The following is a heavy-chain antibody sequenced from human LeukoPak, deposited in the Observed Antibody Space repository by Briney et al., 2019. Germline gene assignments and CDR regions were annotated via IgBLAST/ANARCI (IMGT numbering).Heavy chain of an antibody. CDR3: ARDRWYYYDSSGYGPFDY. V-gene: IGHV3-33*08. CDR2: IWYDGSNK. CDR1: GFTFSSYG. D-gene: IGHD3-22*01. J-gene: IGHJ4*02. Sequence: QSGGSLRLSCAASGFTFSSYGMHWVRQAPGKGLEWVAVIWYDGSNKYYADSVKGRFTISRDNSKNTLYLQMNSLRAEDTAVYYCARDRWYYYDSSGYGPFDYWGQGTLVTVSS.